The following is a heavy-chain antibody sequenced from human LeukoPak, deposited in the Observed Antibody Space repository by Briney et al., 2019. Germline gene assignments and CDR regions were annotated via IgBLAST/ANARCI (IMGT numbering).Heavy chain of an antibody. Sequence: TETLSLTCTVSGDSISSYFWSWIRQPAGKGLELIGRMYTSGNTIYNPSLKSRVSMSVGTSKNQLSLKVRSVTAADTAVYYCARDSGYDLSWGQGTPVTVSS. D-gene: IGHD5-12*01. V-gene: IGHV4-4*07. CDR3: ARDSGYDLS. CDR2: MYTSGNT. CDR1: GDSISSYF. J-gene: IGHJ4*02.